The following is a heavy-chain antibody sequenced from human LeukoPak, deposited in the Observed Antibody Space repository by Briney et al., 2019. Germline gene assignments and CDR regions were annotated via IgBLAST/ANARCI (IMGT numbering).Heavy chain of an antibody. CDR3: ARDFAWGSGGAPIDDNWLDP. D-gene: IGHD7-27*01. CDR2: ISGHSGNT. V-gene: IGHV1-18*01. J-gene: IGHJ5*02. CDR1: GYIFSNYG. Sequence: ASVKVSCKASGYIFSNYGITWVRQAPGHGLEWMGWISGHSGNTNYAQKFQDRATMTTDTSTSTAYMELRSLRFDDTAVYYCARDFAWGSGGAPIDDNWLDPWGQGILVTVSS.